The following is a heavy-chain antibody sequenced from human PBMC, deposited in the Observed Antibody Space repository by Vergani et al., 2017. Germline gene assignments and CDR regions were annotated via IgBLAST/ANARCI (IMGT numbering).Heavy chain of an antibody. CDR2: NYISGST. Sequence: QVQLQESGPGLVKPPETLSLTCTVSGGSISSYYWCWIRQPAGKGLEWIGRNYISGSTNYNPALKSRVTMSVDTSKNQFSLKLSSVTAADTAVYYCARDAITIVGVPYPMDGWGKGTTVTVSS. V-gene: IGHV4-4*07. CDR3: ARDAITIVGVPYPMDG. D-gene: IGHD3-3*01. CDR1: GGSISSYY. J-gene: IGHJ6*03.